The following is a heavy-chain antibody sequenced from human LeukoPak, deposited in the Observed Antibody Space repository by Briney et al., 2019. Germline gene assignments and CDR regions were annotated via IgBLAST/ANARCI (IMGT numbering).Heavy chain of an antibody. Sequence: PGGSLRLSCAASGFTFSGYWMSWVRQPPGKGLEWVANIKQDGRETYYGDSVKGRFTISRDNAKNSLYLQMSSLRVEETAVYYCARESVQLWLYVFDYWGQGSLVTVSS. J-gene: IGHJ4*02. CDR3: ARESVQLWLYVFDY. D-gene: IGHD5-18*01. CDR2: IKQDGRET. V-gene: IGHV3-7*05. CDR1: GFTFSGYW.